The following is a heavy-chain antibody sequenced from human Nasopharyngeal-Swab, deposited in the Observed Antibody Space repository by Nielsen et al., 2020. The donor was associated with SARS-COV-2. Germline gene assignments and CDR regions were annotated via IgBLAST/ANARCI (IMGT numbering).Heavy chain of an antibody. D-gene: IGHD6-6*01. CDR2: ITSSSSYI. J-gene: IGHJ4*02. Sequence: WIRQPPGKGLEWVSSITSSSSYIYYADSVKGRFTISRDNAKNSLYLQMNSLRDEDTAVYYCASPSSPGGYWGQGTLVTVSS. CDR3: ASPSSPGGY. V-gene: IGHV3-21*01.